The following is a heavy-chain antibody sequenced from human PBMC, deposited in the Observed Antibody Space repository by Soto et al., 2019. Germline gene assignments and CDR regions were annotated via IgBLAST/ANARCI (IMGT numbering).Heavy chain of an antibody. V-gene: IGHV1-69*12. CDR1: GGTFSSYA. D-gene: IGHD6-13*01. CDR2: FIPIFGTA. Sequence: QVQLVQSGAEVKKPGSSVKVSCKASGGTFSSYAISWVRQATGQGLEWMGGFIPIFGTANYAQKFQGRVTITADESTSTAYMELSSLRAEDTAVYYCARGLSSSWPYYYHYYGMDVWGQGTTVTVSS. CDR3: ARGLSSSWPYYYHYYGMDV. J-gene: IGHJ6*02.